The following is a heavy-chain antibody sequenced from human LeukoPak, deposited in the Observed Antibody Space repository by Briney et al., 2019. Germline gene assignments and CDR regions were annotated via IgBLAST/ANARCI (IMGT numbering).Heavy chain of an antibody. CDR3: ARANSGSLRPFDY. D-gene: IGHD1-26*01. CDR2: ISSSSSTI. CDR1: GYTFSSYS. V-gene: IGHV3-48*04. J-gene: IGHJ4*02. Sequence: GGSLRLSCAASGYTFSSYSMNWVRQAPGKGLEWVSYISSSSSTIYYADSVKGRFTISRDNAKNSLYLQMNSLRAEDTAVYYCARANSGSLRPFDYWGQGTLVTVSS.